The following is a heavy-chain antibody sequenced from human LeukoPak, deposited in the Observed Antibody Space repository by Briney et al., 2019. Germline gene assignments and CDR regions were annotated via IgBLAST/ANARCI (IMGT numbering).Heavy chain of an antibody. D-gene: IGHD3-9*01. V-gene: IGHV3-74*01. CDR2: INSDGSST. J-gene: IGHJ4*02. CDR1: GFTFSSYW. CDR3: ASSGASGAGFRYYFDY. Sequence: GGSLRLSCAASGFTFSSYWMHWVRQAPGKGLVWVSRINSDGSSTSYADSVKGRFTISRDNAKNTLYLQMNSLRAEDTAVYYCASSGASGAGFRYYFDYWGQGTLVTVSS.